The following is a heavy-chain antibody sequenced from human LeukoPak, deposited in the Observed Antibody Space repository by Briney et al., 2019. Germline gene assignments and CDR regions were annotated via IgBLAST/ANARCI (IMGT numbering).Heavy chain of an antibody. CDR1: GFTFSSYA. CDR2: ISYDGSNK. CDR3: AGGYIAVAAY. Sequence: GGSLRLSCAASGFTFSSYAMHWVRQAPGKGLEWVAVISYDGSNKYYADSVKGRFTISRDNSKNTLYLQMNSLRAEDTAVYYCAGGYIAVAAYWGQGTLVTVSS. D-gene: IGHD6-19*01. V-gene: IGHV3-30-3*01. J-gene: IGHJ4*02.